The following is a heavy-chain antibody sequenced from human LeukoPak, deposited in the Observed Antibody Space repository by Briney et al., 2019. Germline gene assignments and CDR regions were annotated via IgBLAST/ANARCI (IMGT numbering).Heavy chain of an antibody. V-gene: IGHV3-30*18. Sequence: PGGSLRLSCAASGFTFNNYGMHWVRQAPGKGLEWVAVISYDGSNKYYADSVKGRFTISRDNSKNTLYLQMNSLGAEDTAVYYCAKDYCSSSSCYGEYWGQGTLVTVSS. CDR2: ISYDGSNK. D-gene: IGHD2-2*01. CDR1: GFTFNNYG. CDR3: AKDYCSSSSCYGEY. J-gene: IGHJ4*02.